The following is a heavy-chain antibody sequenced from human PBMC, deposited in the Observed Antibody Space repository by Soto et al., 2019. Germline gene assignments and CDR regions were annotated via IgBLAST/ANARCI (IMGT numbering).Heavy chain of an antibody. CDR2: IYYSGST. J-gene: IGHJ4*02. Sequence: PSETLSLTCTVSGGSTRTSAYYWGWIRQPPGKGLEWIGSIYYSGSTHYHPSLKSRVAISENTSKNQFSLKLRSVTAADTAVYFCAGAERWLKYEYWGQGNLVTVYS. V-gene: IGHV4-39*01. D-gene: IGHD5-12*01. CDR3: AGAERWLKYEY. CDR1: GGSTRTSAYY.